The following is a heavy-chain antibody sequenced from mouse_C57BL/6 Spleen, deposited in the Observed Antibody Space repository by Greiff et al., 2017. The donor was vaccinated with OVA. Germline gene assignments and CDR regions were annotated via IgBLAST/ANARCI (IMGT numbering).Heavy chain of an antibody. CDR2: IYPGSGST. D-gene: IGHD3-2*02. CDR1: GYTFTSYW. Sequence: VQLQQPGAELVKPGASVKMSCKASGYTFTSYWITWVKQRPGQGLEWIGDIYPGSGSTNYNEKFKSKATLTVDTSSSTAYMQLSSLTSEDSAVYDCARERGGAGSWFAYWGQGTLVTVSA. J-gene: IGHJ3*01. V-gene: IGHV1-55*01. CDR3: ARERGGAGSWFAY.